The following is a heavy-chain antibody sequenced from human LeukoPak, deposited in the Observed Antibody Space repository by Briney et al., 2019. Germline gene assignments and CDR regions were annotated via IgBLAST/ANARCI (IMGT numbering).Heavy chain of an antibody. CDR2: ISDRGKT. D-gene: IGHD3-3*01. CDR1: GITFSSYD. J-gene: IGHJ3*02. CDR3: AKLPTMFGVADSFDI. Sequence: GGSLRLSCEASGITFSSYDMSWVRQAPGKGLEWISAISDRGKTDYADSVKGRFTISRDNSKNTLYLQLSSLRAEDTAMYYCAKLPTMFGVADSFDIWGQGTFVTVSS. V-gene: IGHV3-23*01.